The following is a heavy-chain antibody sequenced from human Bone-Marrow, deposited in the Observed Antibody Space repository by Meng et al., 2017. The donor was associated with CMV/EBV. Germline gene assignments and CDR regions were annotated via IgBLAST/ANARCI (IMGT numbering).Heavy chain of an antibody. D-gene: IGHD5-18*01. CDR2: INPNSGST. V-gene: IGHV1-46*01. CDR1: GYTFTGYY. Sequence: ASVKVSCKASGYTFTGYYMHWVRQAPGQGLEWMGWINPNSGSTSYAQKFQGRVTMTRDTSTSTVYMELSSLRSEDTAVYYCARVKILIQYYYYYGMDVWGQGTTVTVSS. CDR3: ARVKILIQYYYYYGMDV. J-gene: IGHJ6*02.